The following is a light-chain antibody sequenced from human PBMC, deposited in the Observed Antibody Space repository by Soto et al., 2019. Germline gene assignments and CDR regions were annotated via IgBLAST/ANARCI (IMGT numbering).Light chain of an antibody. V-gene: IGKV1-6*01. CDR2: ATS. CDR1: QSIRKY. CDR3: QQYNNSPLT. J-gene: IGKJ4*01. Sequence: AIQMTQSPSSLSASVGDRVTITCRASQSIRKYLNWYQHKPGKVPTLLIYATSTLQDGVPSRFSGNGSETEFTLTISSLQSEDIATYYCQQYNNSPLTFGGGTKVDI.